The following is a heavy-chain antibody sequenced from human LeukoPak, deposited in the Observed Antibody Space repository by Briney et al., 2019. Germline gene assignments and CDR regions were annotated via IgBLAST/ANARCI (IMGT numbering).Heavy chain of an antibody. J-gene: IGHJ4*02. D-gene: IGHD3-3*01. CDR1: GYSISNGYY. CDR2: IYHRGST. V-gene: IGHV4-38-2*02. Sequence: SETLTLTCTVSGYSISNGYYWGWIRQPPGEGLELVGSIYHRGSTYYNPSLRSRVTISLVRSKKKFSLKLTSVTAADTAVYFCARGAEYYAIWRGYAGYSDYWGQGISVTVSS. CDR3: ARGAEYYAIWRGYAGYSDY.